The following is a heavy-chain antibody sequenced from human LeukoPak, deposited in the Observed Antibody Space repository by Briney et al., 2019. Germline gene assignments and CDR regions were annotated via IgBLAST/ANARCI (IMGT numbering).Heavy chain of an antibody. J-gene: IGHJ4*02. Sequence: ASVTVPCKASGYTFSSYGLGWVRQAPGQGLEWMGWINTYNGKPNYAQKLQGRVSLTTDTSTSTAYMELTSLRSDDTAVYYCARDERWLLDYWGQGTLVTVSS. CDR1: GYTFSSYG. CDR2: INTYNGKP. V-gene: IGHV1-18*01. D-gene: IGHD6-19*01. CDR3: ARDERWLLDY.